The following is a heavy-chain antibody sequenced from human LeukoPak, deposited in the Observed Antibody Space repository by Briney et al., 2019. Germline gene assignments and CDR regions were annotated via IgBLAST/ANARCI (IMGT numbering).Heavy chain of an antibody. D-gene: IGHD6-19*01. CDR3: ARVGYNSGWYEY. V-gene: IGHV3-33*01. CDR1: GFTFSNYG. CDR2: IWEDGTSI. J-gene: IGHJ4*02. Sequence: PGTSLRLFCAASGFTFSNYGMHWVRQAPGKGLDWVASIWEDGTSINYADSVMGRFTISRDNSKNTLYLQMHSLRADDTAVYYCARVGYNSGWYEYWGQGTSVTVSS.